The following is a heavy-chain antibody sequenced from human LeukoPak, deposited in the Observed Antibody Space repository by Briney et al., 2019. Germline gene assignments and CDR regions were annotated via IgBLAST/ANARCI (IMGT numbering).Heavy chain of an antibody. D-gene: IGHD3-3*01. CDR3: ARDSYYDFWSGYFSYNWFDP. CDR2: INTNTGNP. CDR1: GYTFTSYA. J-gene: IGHJ5*02. Sequence: ASVKASCTASGYTFTSYAMNWVRQAPGQGLEWMGWINTNTGNPTYAQGFTGRFVFSLDTSVSTAYLQIGSLKAEDTAVYYCARDSYYDFWSGYFSYNWFDPWGQGTLVTVSS. V-gene: IGHV7-4-1*01.